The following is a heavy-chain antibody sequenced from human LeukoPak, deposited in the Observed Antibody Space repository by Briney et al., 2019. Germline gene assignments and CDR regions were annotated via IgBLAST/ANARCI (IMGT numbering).Heavy chain of an antibody. J-gene: IGHJ4*02. Sequence: ASVKVSCKASGYTFTGYYMHWVRQAPGQGLEWMGWINPNSGGTNYAQKFQGWVTMTRDTSISTAYMELSRLRSDDTAEYYCARDGGYCSSTSCSEYFDYWGQGTLVTVSS. CDR3: ARDGGYCSSTSCSEYFDY. D-gene: IGHD2-2*01. CDR1: GYTFTGYY. V-gene: IGHV1-2*04. CDR2: INPNSGGT.